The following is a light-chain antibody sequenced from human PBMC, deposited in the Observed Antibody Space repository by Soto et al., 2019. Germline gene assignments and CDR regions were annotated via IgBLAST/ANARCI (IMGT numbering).Light chain of an antibody. V-gene: IGLV1-40*01. CDR3: SSYASSNTRYV. CDR1: SSNIGAGYD. Sequence: QSVLTQPPSVSGAPGQRVTISCTGSSSNIGAGYDVHWYQQHPGKAPKLMIYEVSNRPSGVSNRFSGSKSGNTASLTISGLQAEDEADYFCSSYASSNTRYVFGTGTKVTVL. J-gene: IGLJ1*01. CDR2: EVS.